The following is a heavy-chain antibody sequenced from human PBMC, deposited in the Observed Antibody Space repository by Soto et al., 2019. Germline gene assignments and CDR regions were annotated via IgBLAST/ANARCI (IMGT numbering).Heavy chain of an antibody. CDR3: ARTSATGYYTGDY. CDR1: GYTFTSYA. V-gene: IGHV1-3*01. Sequence: ASVKVSCKASGYTFTSYAMHWVRQAPGQRLEWMGWINAGNGNTKYSQKFQGRVTITRDTSASTAYMEPSSLRSEDTAVYYCARTSATGYYTGDYWGQGTLVTVSS. J-gene: IGHJ4*02. D-gene: IGHD3-9*01. CDR2: INAGNGNT.